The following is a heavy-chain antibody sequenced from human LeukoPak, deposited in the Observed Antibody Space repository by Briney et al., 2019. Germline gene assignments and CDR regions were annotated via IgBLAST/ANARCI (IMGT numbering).Heavy chain of an antibody. CDR3: ARGLGDY. Sequence: PGGSLRLSCAASGFTFSNFAMTWVRQPPGKGLEWIGEINHSGSTNYNPSLKSRVTISVDTSKNQFSLKLSSVTAADTAVYYCARGLGDYWGQGTLVTVSS. CDR1: GFTFSNFA. V-gene: IGHV4-34*01. J-gene: IGHJ4*02. CDR2: INHSGST.